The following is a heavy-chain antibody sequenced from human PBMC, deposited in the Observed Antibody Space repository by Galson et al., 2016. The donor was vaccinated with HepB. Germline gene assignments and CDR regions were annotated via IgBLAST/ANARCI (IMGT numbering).Heavy chain of an antibody. D-gene: IGHD3-10*01. Sequence: SLRLSCAASGFTVSSNCMSWVRQAPGKGLEWVSLIYSGGTTFYADSVKGRFTISRDNSKNTLYLQMNSLRAEDTAVYYCARDWRGSGSYNPHYYYGMDVWGQGTTVTVSS. CDR2: IYSGGTT. J-gene: IGHJ6*02. V-gene: IGHV3-53*01. CDR3: ARDWRGSGSYNPHYYYGMDV. CDR1: GFTVSSNC.